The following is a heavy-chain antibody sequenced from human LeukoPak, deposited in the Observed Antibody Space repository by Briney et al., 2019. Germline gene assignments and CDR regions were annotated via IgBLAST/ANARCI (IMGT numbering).Heavy chain of an antibody. Sequence: GSLRLSCAASGFTFSSYGMHWVRQAPGKGLVWVAFIRYDGSNKYYADSVKGRFTISRDNSKNTLYLQMNSLRAEDTAVYYCAKCLGGESAFDIWGQGTMVTVSS. J-gene: IGHJ3*02. V-gene: IGHV3-30*02. CDR3: AKCLGGESAFDI. CDR2: IRYDGSNK. D-gene: IGHD3-16*01. CDR1: GFTFSSYG.